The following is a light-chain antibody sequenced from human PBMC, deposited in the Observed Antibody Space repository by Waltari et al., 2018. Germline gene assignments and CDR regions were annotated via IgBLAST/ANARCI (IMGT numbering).Light chain of an antibody. Sequence: EIVLTQSPNFQSVTPKEKVTITCRASQSIGTSIHWYQQKPDQSPKLLIKYASQSFSGVPSRFSGSGSGTDFTLTINSLGAEDAATYYCHQSYTLPRTFGQGTKVEIK. CDR2: YAS. CDR3: HQSYTLPRT. CDR1: QSIGTS. V-gene: IGKV6-21*01. J-gene: IGKJ1*01.